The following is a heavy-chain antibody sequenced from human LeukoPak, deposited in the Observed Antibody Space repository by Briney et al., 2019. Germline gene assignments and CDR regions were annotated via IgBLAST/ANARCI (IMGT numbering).Heavy chain of an antibody. CDR3: AREGTVVVTAIRTKYYYYYMDV. CDR2: INHSGST. Sequence: SETLSLTCAVYGGSFSGYYWSWIRQPPGKGLEWIGEINHSGSTNYNPSLKSRVTMSVDTSKNQFSLKLSSVTAADTAVYYCAREGTVVVTAIRTKYYYYYMDVWGKGTTVTVSS. V-gene: IGHV4-34*01. D-gene: IGHD2-21*02. CDR1: GGSFSGYY. J-gene: IGHJ6*03.